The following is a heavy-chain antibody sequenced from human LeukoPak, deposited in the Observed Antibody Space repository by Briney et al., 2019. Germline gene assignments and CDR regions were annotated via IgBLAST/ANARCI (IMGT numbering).Heavy chain of an antibody. V-gene: IGHV1-2*02. CDR1: GYTFTGYY. CDR3: ARGITMIVYGEYY. Sequence: ASVKVSCKASGYTFTGYYMHWVRQAPGQGLEWMGWINPNSGGTNYAQKFQGRVTMTRDTSISTAYMELSRLRSDDPAVYYCARGITMIVYGEYYWGQGTLVTVSS. D-gene: IGHD3-22*01. J-gene: IGHJ4*02. CDR2: INPNSGGT.